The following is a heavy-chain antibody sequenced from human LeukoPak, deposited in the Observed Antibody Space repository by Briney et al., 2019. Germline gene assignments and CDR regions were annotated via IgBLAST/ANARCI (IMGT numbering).Heavy chain of an antibody. D-gene: IGHD2-2*01. Sequence: SVKVSCKASGSTFNHDAISWVRQAPGQGLEWMGGIIPIFGTPTHAQKFQGRVMITADESTSTAYMEVASLRAEDTAVYYCARGGYCSSTSCYYFDYWGQGTLVTVSS. CDR3: ARGGYCSSTSCYYFDY. CDR1: GSTFNHDA. V-gene: IGHV1-69*13. J-gene: IGHJ4*02. CDR2: IIPIFGTP.